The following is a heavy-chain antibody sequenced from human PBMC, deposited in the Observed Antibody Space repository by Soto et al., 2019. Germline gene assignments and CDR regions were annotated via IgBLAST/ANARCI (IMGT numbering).Heavy chain of an antibody. CDR3: AASCVGCGGFNYYGMDV. V-gene: IGHV4-31*03. J-gene: IGHJ6*02. D-gene: IGHD2-21*01. CDR1: GGSISSGGYY. Sequence: QVQLQESGPGLVKPSQTLSLTCTVSGGSISSGGYYWSWIRQHPGKGLEWIGYIYYRGSTYYNPSLTSRVTISVDTSKYQFSLKLSSVTAADTAVYYCAASCVGCGGFNYYGMDVWGQGTTVTVSS. CDR2: IYYRGST.